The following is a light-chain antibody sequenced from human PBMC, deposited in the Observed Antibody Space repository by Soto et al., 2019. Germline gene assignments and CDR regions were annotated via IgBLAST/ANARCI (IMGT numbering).Light chain of an antibody. V-gene: IGKV3-20*01. CDR3: QQYGRSGT. CDR1: QSVSNSY. CDR2: GAS. Sequence: ENVLTQSPGTLSLSPRERATLSCRASQSVSNSYLAWYQQKPGQAPRLLIYGASNRATGIPDRFSGSGSGTDFTLTISRLEPEDFAVYYCQQYGRSGTFGQGTKVDIK. J-gene: IGKJ1*01.